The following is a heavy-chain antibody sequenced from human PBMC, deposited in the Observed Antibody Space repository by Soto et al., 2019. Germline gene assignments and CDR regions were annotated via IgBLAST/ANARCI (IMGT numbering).Heavy chain of an antibody. CDR1: GFTFSSYG. V-gene: IGHV3-30*18. D-gene: IGHD6-13*01. CDR3: AKDLARSAAGYYYYYGMDV. CDR2: ISYDGSNK. J-gene: IGHJ6*02. Sequence: GGSLRLSCAASGFTFSSYGMHWVRQAPGKGLGWVAVISYDGSNKYYADSVKGRFTISRDNSKNTLYLQMNSLRAEDTAVYYCAKDLARSAAGYYYYYGMDVWGQGTTVTVSS.